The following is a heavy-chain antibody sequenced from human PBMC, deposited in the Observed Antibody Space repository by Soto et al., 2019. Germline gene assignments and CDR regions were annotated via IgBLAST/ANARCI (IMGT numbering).Heavy chain of an antibody. D-gene: IGHD4-17*01. CDR2: IYYSGST. Sequence: SETLSLTCTVSGGSISSSSYYWGWIRQPPGKGLEWIGSIYYSGSTYYNPSLKSRVTISVDTSKNQFSLKLSSVTAADTAVYYCANGRAREHDYGGNYFDHWGQGTLVTVSS. J-gene: IGHJ4*02. V-gene: IGHV4-39*01. CDR1: GGSISSSSYY. CDR3: ANGRAREHDYGGNYFDH.